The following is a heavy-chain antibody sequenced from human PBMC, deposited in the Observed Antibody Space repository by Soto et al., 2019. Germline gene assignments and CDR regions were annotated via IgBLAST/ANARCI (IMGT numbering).Heavy chain of an antibody. CDR1: GYTFTSFD. CDR3: ARLSYHYDSSGYGY. V-gene: IGHV1-8*01. J-gene: IGHJ4*02. CDR2: MNPNSVNT. Sequence: GASVKVSCKASGYTFTSFDNNWKRQATGQVLEWVGWMNPNSVNTGYAQKFQGRVTMTRNTSISTAYMELSSLRSEDTAVYYCARLSYHYDSSGYGYWGQGSQVTVS. D-gene: IGHD3-22*01.